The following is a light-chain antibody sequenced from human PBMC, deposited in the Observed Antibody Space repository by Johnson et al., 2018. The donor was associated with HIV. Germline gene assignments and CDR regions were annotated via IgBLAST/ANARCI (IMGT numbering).Light chain of an antibody. CDR3: ETWDSSLSVYV. CDR1: TSNIGSNS. J-gene: IGLJ1*01. CDR2: DRN. V-gene: IGLV1-51*01. Sequence: QSVLTQPPSVSAAPGQKVTISCSGNTSNIGSNSVSWYQHLPGIAPKLLVYDRNKRPSGIPDRFSGSKSGTSATLGNTGPQTGDEADYYCETWDSSLSVYVFGTGTKVTVL.